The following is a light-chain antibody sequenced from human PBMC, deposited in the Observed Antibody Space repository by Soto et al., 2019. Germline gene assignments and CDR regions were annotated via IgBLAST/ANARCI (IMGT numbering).Light chain of an antibody. CDR3: QQYGSSGT. Sequence: EIVMTQSPATLSVSPGERATLSCRASQSVSSNLAWYQQKPGQAPKVLIYRASSRATGIPDRFSGSGSGTDFTLTISRLEPEDFAVYYCQQYGSSGTFGQGTKVDIK. J-gene: IGKJ1*01. CDR1: QSVSSN. CDR2: RAS. V-gene: IGKV3-20*01.